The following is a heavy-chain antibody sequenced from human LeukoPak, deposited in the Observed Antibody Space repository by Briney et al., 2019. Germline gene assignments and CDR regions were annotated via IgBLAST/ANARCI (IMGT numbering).Heavy chain of an antibody. CDR1: GASISNPTYH. V-gene: IGHV4-39*07. D-gene: IGHD2-8*01. J-gene: IGHJ4*02. Sequence: PSETLSLTCTVSGASISNPTYHWGWIRQPPGEGLEWIGSMYYTGITYHNPSLKSRVTLSLDMPKNQFSLKLNSVTAADTAVYYCARLTNGNPGDYWGQGTLVTVSS. CDR2: MYYTGIT. CDR3: ARLTNGNPGDY.